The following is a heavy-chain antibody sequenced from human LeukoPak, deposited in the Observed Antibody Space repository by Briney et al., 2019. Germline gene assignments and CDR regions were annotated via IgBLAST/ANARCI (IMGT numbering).Heavy chain of an antibody. CDR2: IKQDGSEK. CDR1: GFTFSTYW. Sequence: PGGSLRLSCAASGFTFSTYWMNWVRQAPGKGLEWVANIKQDGSEKYYVDSVKGRFTISRDNAKNSLYLQMNSLGAEDTAVYYCARDGVLGFWSGYYDYWGQGTLVTVSS. D-gene: IGHD3-3*01. V-gene: IGHV3-7*01. CDR3: ARDGVLGFWSGYYDY. J-gene: IGHJ4*02.